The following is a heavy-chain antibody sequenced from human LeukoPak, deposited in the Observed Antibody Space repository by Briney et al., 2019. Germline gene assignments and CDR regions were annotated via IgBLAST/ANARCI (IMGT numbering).Heavy chain of an antibody. J-gene: IGHJ4*02. V-gene: IGHV3-30*18. CDR3: TKVRYSSGWPEFDY. CDR1: GFTFSSYG. Sequence: SGGSLRLSCVGSGFTFSSYGMHWVRQAPGKGPEWVALISYDGGDKYYVDSVKGRFTISRDNSKNTLYLQMNSLRAEDTAVYYCTKVRYSSGWPEFDYWGQGTLVTVSS. CDR2: ISYDGGDK. D-gene: IGHD6-19*01.